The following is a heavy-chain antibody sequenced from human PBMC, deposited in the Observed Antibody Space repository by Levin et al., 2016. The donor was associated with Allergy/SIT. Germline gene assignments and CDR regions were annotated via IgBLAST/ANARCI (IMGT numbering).Heavy chain of an antibody. Sequence: GESLKISCAASGFTFSSYAMSWVRQAPGKGLEWVSAISGSGGSTYYADSVKGRFTISRDNSKNTLYLQMNSLRAEDTAVYYCAKVKQLGYYFDYWGQGTLVTVSS. CDR3: AKVKQLGYYFDY. CDR2: ISGSGGST. V-gene: IGHV3-23*01. J-gene: IGHJ4*02. CDR1: GFTFSSYA. D-gene: IGHD6-6*01.